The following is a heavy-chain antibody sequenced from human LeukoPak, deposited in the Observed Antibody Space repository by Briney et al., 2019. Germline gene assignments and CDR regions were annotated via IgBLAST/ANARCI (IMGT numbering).Heavy chain of an antibody. D-gene: IGHD6-19*01. J-gene: IGHJ6*02. V-gene: IGHV3-33*01. CDR1: GFTFSSYA. CDR3: ARERVTGTSYYYYYGMDV. Sequence: PGGSLRLSCAASGFTFSSYAMNWVRQASGKGLEWVAVIWHDGSNKYYADSVKGRFTISRDNSKNTLYLQINSLRAEDTAVYYCARERVTGTSYYYYYGMDVWGQGTTVTVSS. CDR2: IWHDGSNK.